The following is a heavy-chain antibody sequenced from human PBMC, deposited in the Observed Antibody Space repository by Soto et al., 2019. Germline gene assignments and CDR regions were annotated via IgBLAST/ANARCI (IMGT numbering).Heavy chain of an antibody. CDR3: AREVYDFWSGYYTGRYYYYGMDV. D-gene: IGHD3-3*01. CDR1: GGSISSGGYY. J-gene: IGHJ6*02. Sequence: PSETLSLTCTVSGGSISSGGYYWSWIRQHPGKGLEWIGYIYYSGSTYYNPSLKSRVTISVDTSKNQFSLKLSSVTAADTAVYYCAREVYDFWSGYYTGRYYYYGMDVWGQGTTVTVSS. V-gene: IGHV4-31*03. CDR2: IYYSGST.